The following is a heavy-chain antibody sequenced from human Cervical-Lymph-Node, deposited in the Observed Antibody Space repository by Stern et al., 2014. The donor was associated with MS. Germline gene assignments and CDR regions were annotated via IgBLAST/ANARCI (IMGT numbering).Heavy chain of an antibody. D-gene: IGHD3-9*01. V-gene: IGHV4-4*02. CDR1: GGSILRTDW. CDR2: VYHSGYA. Sequence: QVQLQESGPGLVKPSGTLSLTCAVSGGSILRTDWWSWVRQPPGKGLEWIGEVYHSGYANYNPSLKSRFTISVDKSKNQFSLNLTSVTAADTALYYCASRTLTFPYYFDSWGQGTLVTVSS. CDR3: ASRTLTFPYYFDS. J-gene: IGHJ4*02.